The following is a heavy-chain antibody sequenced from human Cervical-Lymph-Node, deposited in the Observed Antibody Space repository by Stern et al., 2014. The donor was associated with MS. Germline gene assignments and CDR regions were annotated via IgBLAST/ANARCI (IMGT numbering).Heavy chain of an antibody. Sequence: QVQLLQPGAEVKKPGASVKVSCKASGYTFTSYGISWVRQAPGQGLEWMGWISAYNGNTNYAQKLQGRVTMTTDTSTSTAYMELRSLRSDDTAVYYCARDHYYDSSGYRYFDYWGQGTLVTVSS. CDR1: GYTFTSYG. J-gene: IGHJ4*02. CDR3: ARDHYYDSSGYRYFDY. V-gene: IGHV1-18*04. D-gene: IGHD3-22*01. CDR2: ISAYNGNT.